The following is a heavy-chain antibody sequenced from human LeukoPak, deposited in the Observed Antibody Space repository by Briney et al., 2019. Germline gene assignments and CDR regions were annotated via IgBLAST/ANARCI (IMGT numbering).Heavy chain of an antibody. Sequence: PGGSLRLSCAASGFTFGDYYMTWIRQAPGKGLEWVSYISNSGGATYNAGSVKGRFTISRDNAENSLYLQMSSLKVEDTAVYYCARALLDAFDIWGQGTVVTVSS. CDR2: ISNSGGAT. CDR1: GFTFGDYY. V-gene: IGHV3-11*04. J-gene: IGHJ3*02. CDR3: ARALLDAFDI.